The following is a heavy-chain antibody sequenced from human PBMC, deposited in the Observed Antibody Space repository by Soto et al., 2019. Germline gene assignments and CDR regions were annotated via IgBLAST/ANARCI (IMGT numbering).Heavy chain of an antibody. D-gene: IGHD1-7*01. J-gene: IGHJ6*02. CDR1: GYTFTSYG. CDR2: ISAYNGNT. Sequence: GASVKVSCKASGYTFTSYGISWVRQAPGQGLEWMGWISAYNGNTNYAQKLQGRVTMTTDTSTSTAYMELRSLRSDDTAVYYCARSPWGRTRRHTGVYYYYGMDVRGQGTKVTVSS. CDR3: ARSPWGRTRRHTGVYYYYGMDV. V-gene: IGHV1-18*01.